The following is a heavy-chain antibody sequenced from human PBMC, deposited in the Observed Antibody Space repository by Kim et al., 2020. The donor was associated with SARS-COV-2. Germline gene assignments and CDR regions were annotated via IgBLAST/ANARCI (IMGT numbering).Heavy chain of an antibody. Sequence: ASVKVSCKASGYTFTTYAISWVRQAPGQGLEWMGWNNTKPGVPTYAQGFSGRFVFSLDTSVNTAFLQISSLKSEDTAVFYCAKAGDDFD. D-gene: IGHD2-21*01. J-gene: IGHJ2*01. V-gene: IGHV7-4-1*02. CDR3: AKAGDDFD. CDR2: NNTKPGVP. CDR1: GYTFTTYA.